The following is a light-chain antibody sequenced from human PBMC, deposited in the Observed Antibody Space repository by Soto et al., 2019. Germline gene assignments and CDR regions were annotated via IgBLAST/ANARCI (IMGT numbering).Light chain of an antibody. J-gene: IGKJ4*01. CDR3: QQYNSYPLT. CDR2: KAS. CDR1: QSISSW. Sequence: DIQMTQSPSTLSASVGDRVTITCRASQSISSWLAWYQQKPGKAPNLLIYKASSLESGVPSRFSGSGSGTEFTLTIRSLQPDDFATYYCQQYNSYPLTFDGGTKVEIK. V-gene: IGKV1-5*03.